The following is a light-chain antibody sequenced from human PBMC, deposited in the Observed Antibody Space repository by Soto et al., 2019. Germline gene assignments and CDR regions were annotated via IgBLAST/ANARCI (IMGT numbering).Light chain of an antibody. CDR2: KAS. J-gene: IGKJ1*01. V-gene: IGKV1-5*03. Sequence: DIQMTQSPSTLSASVGDRVTITCRASQSIYDWLAWYQQKPGKAPKLLIYKASNLESGVPSRFSGSASGTEFTLTISSLQPDDFATYYCQQYNTYWTFGLGTKVEIK. CDR1: QSIYDW. CDR3: QQYNTYWT.